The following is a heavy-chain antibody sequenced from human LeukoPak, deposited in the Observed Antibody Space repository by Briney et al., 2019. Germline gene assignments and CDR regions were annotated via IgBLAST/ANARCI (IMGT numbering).Heavy chain of an antibody. V-gene: IGHV3-7*03. CDR1: GFTFSSYW. J-gene: IGHJ4*02. D-gene: IGHD3-10*01. Sequence: GGSLRLSCAASGFTFSSYWMSWVRQAPGKGLEWVANIKQDGSEKYYVDSVKGRFTISRDNAKNSLYLQMNSLRAEDTAVYYCARDRTRTTVRAVIMGYWGQGTLVTVSS. CDR3: ARDRTRTTVRAVIMGY. CDR2: IKQDGSEK.